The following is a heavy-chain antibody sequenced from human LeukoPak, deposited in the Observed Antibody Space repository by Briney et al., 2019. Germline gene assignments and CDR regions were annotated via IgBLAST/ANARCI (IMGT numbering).Heavy chain of an antibody. CDR1: GFTFNRDW. CDR3: ATKEPSTSGWSY. D-gene: IGHD6-19*01. V-gene: IGHV3-7*01. Sequence: AGGSLRLSCAASGFTFNRDWTAWVRQAPGKGLEGVANIKEDGREKKYVDSVKGRFTISRDNAENSVYLQMNDLRAEDTGVYYCATKEPSTSGWSYWGQGTLVTVSS. J-gene: IGHJ4*02. CDR2: IKEDGREK.